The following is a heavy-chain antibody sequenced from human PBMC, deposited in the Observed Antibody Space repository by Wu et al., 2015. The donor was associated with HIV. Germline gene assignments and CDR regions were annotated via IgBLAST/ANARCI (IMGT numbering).Heavy chain of an antibody. CDR3: ARAPLIDIAAAGTGYFQH. V-gene: IGHV1-2*02. Sequence: QVQLVQSGAEVKKPGASVKVSCKASGYTFTGYYMHWVRQAPGQGLEWMGWINPNSGGTNYAQKFQGRVTMTRDTSISTAYLELSRLRSDDTAVYYCARAPLIDIAAAGTGYFQHWGRGHPGHRLL. CDR2: INPNSGGT. J-gene: IGHJ1*01. D-gene: IGHD6-13*01. CDR1: GYTFTGYY.